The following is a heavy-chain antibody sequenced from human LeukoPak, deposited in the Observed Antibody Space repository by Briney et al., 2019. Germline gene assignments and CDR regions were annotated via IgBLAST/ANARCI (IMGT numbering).Heavy chain of an antibody. CDR3: ARVGSSIAEYYFDY. V-gene: IGHV4-59*01. Sequence: SETLSLTCTVSGGSISSYYWSWLRQPPGKGLEWIGYIYYSGSTNYNPSLKSRVTISVDTSKNQFSLKLSSVTAADTAVYYCARVGSSIAEYYFDYWGQGTLVTVSS. J-gene: IGHJ4*02. CDR2: IYYSGST. D-gene: IGHD6-6*01. CDR1: GGSISSYY.